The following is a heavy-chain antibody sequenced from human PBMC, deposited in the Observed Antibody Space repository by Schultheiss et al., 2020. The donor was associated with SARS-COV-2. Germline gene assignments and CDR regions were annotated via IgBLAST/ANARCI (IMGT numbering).Heavy chain of an antibody. CDR2: IYYSGST. J-gene: IGHJ4*02. CDR1: GGSISSGGYY. D-gene: IGHD7-27*01. CDR3: ARGWGGLTDY. V-gene: IGHV4-31*01. Sequence: SETLSLTCTVSGGSISSGGYYWSWIRQHPGKGLEWIGYIYYSGSTYYNPSLKSLVTISVDTSKNQFSLKLSSVTAADTAVYYCARGWGGLTDYWGQGTLVTVSS.